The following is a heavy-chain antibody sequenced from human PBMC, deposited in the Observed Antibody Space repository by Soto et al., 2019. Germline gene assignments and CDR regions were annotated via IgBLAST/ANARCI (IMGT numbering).Heavy chain of an antibody. CDR2: ISGSDGKT. J-gene: IGHJ4*02. D-gene: IGHD3-3*01. CDR1: GFSFGSYA. CDR3: ARWSYLDY. V-gene: IGHV3-23*01. Sequence: WGSLRLSCAASGFSFGSYALIWVRQAPGKGLEWVSTISGSDGKTFYADSVKGRFSISRDTSQSTLYLQMNSLRADDTAMYYCARWSYLDYWGQGTRVTVSS.